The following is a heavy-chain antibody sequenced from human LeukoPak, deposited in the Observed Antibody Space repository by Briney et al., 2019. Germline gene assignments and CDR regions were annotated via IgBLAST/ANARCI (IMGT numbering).Heavy chain of an antibody. CDR2: IYYSGST. CDR1: GGSISSGDYY. Sequence: SQTLSLTCTVSGGSISSGDYYWSWIRQPPGKGLEWIGYIYYSGSTYYNPSLKSRVTISVDTSKNQFSLKLSSVTAADTAVYYCARAYYYDSSGHLFDPWGQGTLDTVSS. D-gene: IGHD3-22*01. J-gene: IGHJ5*02. V-gene: IGHV4-30-4*01. CDR3: ARAYYYDSSGHLFDP.